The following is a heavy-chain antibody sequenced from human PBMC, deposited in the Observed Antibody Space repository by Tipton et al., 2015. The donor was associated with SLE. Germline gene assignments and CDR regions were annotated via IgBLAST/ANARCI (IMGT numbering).Heavy chain of an antibody. J-gene: IGHJ6*02. V-gene: IGHV4-39*07. CDR1: GGSISSGGYY. D-gene: IGHD3-16*01. Sequence: TLSLTCTVSGGSISSGGYYWSWIRQPPGKGLEWIGSIYHSGSTYYNPSLKSRVTISVDTSKNQFSLKLSSVTAADTAVYYCARGGAYYYYGMDVWGQGTTVTVSS. CDR2: IYHSGST. CDR3: ARGGAYYYYGMDV.